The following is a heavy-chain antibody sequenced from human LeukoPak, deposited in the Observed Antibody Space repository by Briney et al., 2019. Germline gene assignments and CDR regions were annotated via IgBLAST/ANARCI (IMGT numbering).Heavy chain of an antibody. D-gene: IGHD4-23*01. CDR3: ASTDYGGDWFDH. J-gene: IGHJ5*02. CDR1: GFTFSSYS. V-gene: IGHV3-21*01. CDR2: ISSSSSYI. Sequence: GGSLRLSCAASGFTFSSYSMNWVRQAPGKGLEWVSSISSSSSYIYYADSVKGRFTISRDNAKNSLYPQMNSLRAEDTAVYYCASTDYGGDWFDHWGQGTLVTVSS.